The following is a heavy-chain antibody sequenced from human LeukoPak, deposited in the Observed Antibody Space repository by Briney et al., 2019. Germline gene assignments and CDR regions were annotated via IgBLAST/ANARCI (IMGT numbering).Heavy chain of an antibody. Sequence: NPGESLKISCKGSGYSFTNYWIGWVRQMPGQGLEWMGIIYPGDSDTRYSPSFQGQVTISADKSISTAYLQWSSLKASDTATYYCARRARDGYSSDYWGQGTLVTVSS. V-gene: IGHV5-51*01. J-gene: IGHJ4*02. CDR1: GYSFTNYW. D-gene: IGHD5-24*01. CDR2: IYPGDSDT. CDR3: ARRARDGYSSDY.